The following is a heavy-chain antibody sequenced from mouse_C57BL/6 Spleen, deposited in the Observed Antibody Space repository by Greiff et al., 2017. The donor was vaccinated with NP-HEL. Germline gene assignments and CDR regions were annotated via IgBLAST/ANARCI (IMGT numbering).Heavy chain of an antibody. D-gene: IGHD1-1*01. J-gene: IGHJ3*01. V-gene: IGHV1-9*01. CDR2: ILPGSGST. Sequence: QVQLQQSGAELMKPGASVKLSCKATGYTFTGYWIEWVKQRPGHGLEWIGEILPGSGSTNYNEKFKGKATFTADTSSNTAYMQLSSLTTEDSAIYYCASGPYYYGSSSWFAYWGQETLVTVSA. CDR3: ASGPYYYGSSSWFAY. CDR1: GYTFTGYW.